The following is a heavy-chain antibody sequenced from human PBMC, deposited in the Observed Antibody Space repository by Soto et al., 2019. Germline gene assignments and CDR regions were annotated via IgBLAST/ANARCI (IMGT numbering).Heavy chain of an antibody. CDR3: ARDGRRSGDAFDI. CDR2: IYYSGST. J-gene: IGHJ3*02. Sequence: QVQLQESGPGLVKPSQTLSLTCPVSGGSISSGGYYWSWIRQHPGKGLEWIGYIYYSGSTYYNPSLKCRVTISVDTSKNQFSLKLSSVTAADTAVYYGARDGRRSGDAFDIWGQGTMVTVSS. D-gene: IGHD2-15*01. CDR1: GGSISSGGYY. V-gene: IGHV4-31*03.